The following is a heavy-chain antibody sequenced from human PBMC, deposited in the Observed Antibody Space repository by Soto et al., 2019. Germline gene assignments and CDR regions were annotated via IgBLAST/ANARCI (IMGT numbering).Heavy chain of an antibody. J-gene: IGHJ4*02. V-gene: IGHV3-23*01. D-gene: IGHD4-17*01. CDR2: ITGSGSST. Sequence: EVQLLDSGGGLVQPGGSLRLSCAASGFTFSTYAMSWVRQAPGKGLEWVSTITGSGSSTYYADSVKGRFTISRDNSKNTRSLQMNSLRAEDTAVYYGAKDLYGDYGGVDYWGQGTLVTVSS. CDR3: AKDLYGDYGGVDY. CDR1: GFTFSTYA.